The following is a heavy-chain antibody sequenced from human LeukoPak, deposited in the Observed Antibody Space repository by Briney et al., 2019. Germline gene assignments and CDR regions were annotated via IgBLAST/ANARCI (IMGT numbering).Heavy chain of an antibody. CDR3: ASLYCSSPSCYDY. CDR2: ITVNGDGT. V-gene: IGHV3-23*01. J-gene: IGHJ4*02. D-gene: IGHD2-2*01. Sequence: GGSLRLSCAASGFTFNNHAMSWARQAPGKGLEWVSSITVNGDGTNYADAVKGRFTISRDNSKNTLYLQMNSLRAEDTAVYYCASLYCSSPSCYDYWGQGTLVTVPS. CDR1: GFTFNNHA.